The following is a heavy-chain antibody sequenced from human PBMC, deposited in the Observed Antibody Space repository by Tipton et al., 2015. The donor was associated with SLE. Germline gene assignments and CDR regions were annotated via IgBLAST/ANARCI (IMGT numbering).Heavy chain of an antibody. Sequence: TLSLTCAVYGGSFSSSSYYWGWIRQPPGKGLEWIGSIYYSGSTYYNPSLKSRVTISVDTSKNQFSLKLSSVTAADTAVYYCAREGDSSGSDYWGQGTLVTVSS. CDR2: IYYSGST. D-gene: IGHD3-22*01. V-gene: IGHV4-39*07. J-gene: IGHJ4*02. CDR3: AREGDSSGSDY. CDR1: GGSFSSSSYY.